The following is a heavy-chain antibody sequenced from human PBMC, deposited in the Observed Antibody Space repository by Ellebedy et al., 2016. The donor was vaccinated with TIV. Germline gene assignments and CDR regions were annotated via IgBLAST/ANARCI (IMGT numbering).Heavy chain of an antibody. CDR1: GGSISSGGYY. Sequence: SETLSLXXTVSGGSISSGGYYWSWIRQPAGKGLEWIGRIYTSGSTNYNPSLKSRVTISVDTSKNQFSLKLSSVTAADTAVYYCARGLLWFGELLYGMDVWGQGTTVTVSS. CDR2: IYTSGST. D-gene: IGHD3-10*01. J-gene: IGHJ6*02. V-gene: IGHV4-61*02. CDR3: ARGLLWFGELLYGMDV.